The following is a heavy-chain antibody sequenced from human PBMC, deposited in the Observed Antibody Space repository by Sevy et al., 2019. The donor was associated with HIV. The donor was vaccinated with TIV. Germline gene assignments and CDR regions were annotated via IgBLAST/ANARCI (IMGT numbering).Heavy chain of an antibody. CDR2: FDPEDGET. V-gene: IGHV1-24*01. D-gene: IGHD2-15*01. CDR1: GYTLTELS. J-gene: IGHJ5*02. Sequence: ASVKVSCKVSGYTLTELSMHWVRQAPGKGLEWMGGFDPEDGETVYAQKFQGRVTVTDDTSTDTAYMELSSLRSEDTAVYYWATNSRYFSGSTFYSAEGLFDPWGQGTLVTVSS. CDR3: ATNSRYFSGSTFYSAEGLFDP.